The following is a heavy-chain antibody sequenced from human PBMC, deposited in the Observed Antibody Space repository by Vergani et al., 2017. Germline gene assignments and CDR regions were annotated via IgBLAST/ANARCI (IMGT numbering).Heavy chain of an antibody. D-gene: IGHD6-13*01. CDR3: ARQKGERGQYSSSWFDY. CDR1: GYSFTSYW. V-gene: IGHV5-51*01. J-gene: IGHJ4*02. Sequence: EVQLVQSGAEVKKPGESLKISCKGSGYSFTSYWIGWVRQMPGKGLEWMGIIYPGDSDTRYSPSFQGKVTISADKSISTAYLQWSSLKASDTAMYYCARQKGERGQYSSSWFDYWGQGTLVTVSS. CDR2: IYPGDSDT.